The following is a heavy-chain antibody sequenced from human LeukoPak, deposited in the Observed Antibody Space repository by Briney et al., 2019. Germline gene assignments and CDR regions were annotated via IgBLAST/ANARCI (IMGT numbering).Heavy chain of an antibody. D-gene: IGHD2-2*01. J-gene: IGHJ6*02. CDR3: AKDLEYCSSTSCYDYYYGMDV. Sequence: GGSLRLSCAASGFTFSSYGMHWVRQAPGKGLEWVAFIRYDGSNKYYADPVKGRFTISRDNSKNTLYLQMNSLRAEDTAVYYCAKDLEYCSSTSCYDYYYGMDVWGQGTTVTVSS. V-gene: IGHV3-30*02. CDR2: IRYDGSNK. CDR1: GFTFSSYG.